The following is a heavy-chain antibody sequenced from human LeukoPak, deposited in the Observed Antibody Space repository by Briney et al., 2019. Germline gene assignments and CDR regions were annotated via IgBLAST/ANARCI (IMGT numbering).Heavy chain of an antibody. V-gene: IGHV3-49*04. CDR2: IRRRAYGSAT. J-gene: IGHJ4*02. CDR1: GFSFDDFA. CDR3: SRNGLVDFDY. Sequence: PGQSLRLSCTPSGFSFDDFAMRWVRQPAGKGLEWVGFIRRRAYGSATEYAASVKGSFIISSDDSKGIAYLQMNSLKTEDTAVYYCSRNGLVDFDYWGQGSRVIVS.